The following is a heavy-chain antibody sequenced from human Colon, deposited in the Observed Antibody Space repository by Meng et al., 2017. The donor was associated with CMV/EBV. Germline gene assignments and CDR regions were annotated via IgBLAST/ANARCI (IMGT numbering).Heavy chain of an antibody. CDR2: IFHSGAS. CDR3: ADPPAGL. CDR1: GGSLIGATC. D-gene: IGHD3-16*01. Sequence: GTLSLTCVVSGGSLIGATCRSWVRRPPGGGLGWIGEIFHSGASNYNPSLKSRATISIDNSKNQFSLRLTSVTVADTAVYFCADPPAGLWGQGVLVTV. J-gene: IGHJ4*02. V-gene: IGHV4-4*01.